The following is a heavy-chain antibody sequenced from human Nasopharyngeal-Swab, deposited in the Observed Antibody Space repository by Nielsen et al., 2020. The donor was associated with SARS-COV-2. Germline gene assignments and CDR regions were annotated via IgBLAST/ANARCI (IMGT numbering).Heavy chain of an antibody. CDR3: ARSYDFWGGYHYNWFDP. Sequence: LRLSCTVSGGSISSGSYYWSWIRQPAGKGRGWIGRIYTSGSTNYTPSLKRRVTISVDTSKNHFSRRLSSVTAADTAVYYCARSYDFWGGYHYNWFDPWGQGTLVTVSS. CDR1: GGSISSGSYY. V-gene: IGHV4-61*02. CDR2: IYTSGST. J-gene: IGHJ5*02. D-gene: IGHD3-3*01.